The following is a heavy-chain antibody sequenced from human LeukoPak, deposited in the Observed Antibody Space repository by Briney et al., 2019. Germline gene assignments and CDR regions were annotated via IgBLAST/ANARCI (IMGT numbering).Heavy chain of an antibody. CDR1: GGSISSYY. V-gene: IGHV4-4*07. CDR2: IYTSGST. CDR3: ARRRWQRGPDVVNPFDY. Sequence: SETLSLTCTVSGGSISSYYGSWIRQPAGKGLEWIGRIYTSGSTNYNPSLKSRVTISVDTSKNQFSLKLSSVTAADTAVYYCARRRWQRGPDVVNPFDYWGQGTLVTVSS. D-gene: IGHD5-12*01. J-gene: IGHJ4*02.